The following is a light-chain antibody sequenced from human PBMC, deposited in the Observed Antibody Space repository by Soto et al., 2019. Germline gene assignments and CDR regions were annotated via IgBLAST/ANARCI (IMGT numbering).Light chain of an antibody. J-gene: IGLJ3*02. V-gene: IGLV2-23*01. CDR1: SSDVGSYNL. CDR3: CSYAGSSPWV. CDR2: EGS. Sequence: QSALTQPASVSGSPGQSITISCTGTSSDVGSYNLVSWYQQHPGKAPKLMIYEGSKRPSGVSNRFSGSKSGNTASLTIPGLQAEDEADYYCCSYAGSSPWVFGGGTKLTVL.